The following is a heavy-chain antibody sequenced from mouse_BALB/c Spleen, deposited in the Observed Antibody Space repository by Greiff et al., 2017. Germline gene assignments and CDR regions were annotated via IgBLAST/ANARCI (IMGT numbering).Heavy chain of an antibody. CDR1: GYTFTDYE. Sequence: QVQLQQSGAELVRPGASVTLSCKPLGYTFTDYEMHWVKQTPVHGLEWIGAIDPETGGTAYNQKFKGKATLTADKSSSTAYMELRSLTSEDSAVYYCTPYGYDGPCAYWGQGTLVTVAA. D-gene: IGHD2-2*01. CDR3: TPYGYDGPCAY. J-gene: IGHJ3*01. CDR2: IDPETGGT. V-gene: IGHV1-15*01.